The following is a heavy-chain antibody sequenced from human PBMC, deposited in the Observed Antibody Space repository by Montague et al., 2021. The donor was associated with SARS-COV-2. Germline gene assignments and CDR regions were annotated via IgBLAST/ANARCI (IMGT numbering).Heavy chain of an antibody. V-gene: IGHV4-59*01. J-gene: IGHJ5*02. D-gene: IGHD1-7*01. Sequence: SETLSLTCTVSGGSISSYYWSWIRQPPGKGLEWIGYICYSGSTNXNPSFKSRVTISVDTSKNQFSLKLSSVTAADTAVYYCARAAGYNWNYGYNWFDPWGQGTLVAVSS. CDR3: ARAAGYNWNYGYNWFDP. CDR2: ICYSGST. CDR1: GGSISSYY.